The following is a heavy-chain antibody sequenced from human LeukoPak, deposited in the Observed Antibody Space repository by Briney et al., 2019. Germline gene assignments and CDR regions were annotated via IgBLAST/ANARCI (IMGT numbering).Heavy chain of an antibody. Sequence: ASVKVSCKVSGYILTEFSMHWVRQAPGKGPEWMGGFDPEDDEKIYAQKFQGRVTMTEDTSSETAYMELSSLRSEDTAVYYCAAESVAGHFDYWGQGTLVTVSS. CDR3: AAESVAGHFDY. J-gene: IGHJ4*02. V-gene: IGHV1-24*01. CDR1: GYILTEFS. CDR2: FDPEDDEK. D-gene: IGHD6-19*01.